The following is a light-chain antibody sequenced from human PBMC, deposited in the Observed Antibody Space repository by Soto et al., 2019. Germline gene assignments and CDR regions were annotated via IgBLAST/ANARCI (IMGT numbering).Light chain of an antibody. CDR2: WAS. CDR1: QSVLYSSNNKNY. J-gene: IGKJ2*01. CDR3: QQYYSTPYT. Sequence: DIVMTQSPDSLAVSLGERATINCKSSQSVLYSSNNKNYLAWYQQKPGQPPKLLIYWASTRESGVPDRSSGSGSGTACQLSISILPAEDVAVYFCQQYYSTPYTFGQGTKLEIK. V-gene: IGKV4-1*01.